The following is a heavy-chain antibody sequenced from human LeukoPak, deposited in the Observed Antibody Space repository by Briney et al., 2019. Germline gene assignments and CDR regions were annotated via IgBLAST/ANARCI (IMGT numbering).Heavy chain of an antibody. CDR3: ARGGIVVVPPDISHHDAFDI. D-gene: IGHD2-2*01. CDR1: GGAFSSYA. CDR2: IIPFFGAA. Sequence: SVKVSCKASGGAFSSYAISWVRQAPGQGLEWMGGIIPFFGAATYAQKFQGRVTIIADESTSTAYIELSSLRSEDTAVYYCARGGIVVVPPDISHHDAFDIWGQGTMVTVSS. V-gene: IGHV1-69*13. J-gene: IGHJ3*02.